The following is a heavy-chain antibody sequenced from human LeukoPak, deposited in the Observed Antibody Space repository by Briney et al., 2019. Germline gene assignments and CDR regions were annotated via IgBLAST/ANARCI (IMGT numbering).Heavy chain of an antibody. CDR2: IYSSGST. J-gene: IGHJ4*02. Sequence: SETLSLTCTVSGGSISSYYWSWIRQPPGKGLEWIGYIYSSGSTNYNPSLKGRVTISVDTSKDQFSLKLSSVTAADTAVYYCARDHYYNSSGYTFGYWGQGTLVTVSS. CDR1: GGSISSYY. CDR3: ARDHYYNSSGYTFGY. D-gene: IGHD3-22*01. V-gene: IGHV4-59*01.